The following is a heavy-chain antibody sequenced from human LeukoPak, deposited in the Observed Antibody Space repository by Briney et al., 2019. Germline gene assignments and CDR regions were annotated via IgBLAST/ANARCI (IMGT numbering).Heavy chain of an antibody. CDR3: AKATRATETDSQDY. CDR2: IRYDGSSK. J-gene: IGHJ4*02. V-gene: IGHV3-30*02. D-gene: IGHD1-14*01. Sequence: SGGSLRLSCVASGFTFSSYGMHWVRQAPGKGLEWVAFIRYDGSSKDYADSVKGRFTISRDNSKNTLYLQMNSLRAEDTAVYYCAKATRATETDSQDYWGQGILVTVSS. CDR1: GFTFSSYG.